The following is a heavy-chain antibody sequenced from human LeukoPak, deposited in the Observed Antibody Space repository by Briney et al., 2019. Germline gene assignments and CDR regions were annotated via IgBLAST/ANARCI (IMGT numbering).Heavy chain of an antibody. CDR2: ISYDGSNK. D-gene: IGHD3-22*01. CDR3: AKDPRVHYYDSSGYALGWYFDL. J-gene: IGHJ2*01. V-gene: IGHV3-30*18. Sequence: GGSLRLSCAASGFSFSSYGMHWVRLAPGKGLEWVAVISYDGSNKYYADSVKGRFTISRDNSKNTLYLQMNSLRAEDTAVYYCAKDPRVHYYDSSGYALGWYFDLWGRGTLVTVSS. CDR1: GFSFSSYG.